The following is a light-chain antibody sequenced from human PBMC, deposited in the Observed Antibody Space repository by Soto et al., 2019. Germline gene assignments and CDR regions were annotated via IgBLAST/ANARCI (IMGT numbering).Light chain of an antibody. Sequence: QSALTQPASVSGSPGQSITISCTGTSSDVGGYNYVSWYQQHPGKAPKLMIYEVSNRPSGVSNRFSGSKSGNTASLTISGLQAEDEADSYCSSYTSSSTQVVFGGGTKLTVL. V-gene: IGLV2-14*01. CDR3: SSYTSSSTQVV. CDR1: SSDVGGYNY. CDR2: EVS. J-gene: IGLJ2*01.